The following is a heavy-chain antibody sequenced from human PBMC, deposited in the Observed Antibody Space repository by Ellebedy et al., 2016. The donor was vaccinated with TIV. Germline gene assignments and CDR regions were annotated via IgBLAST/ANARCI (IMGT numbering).Heavy chain of an antibody. CDR2: IYNDGTST. Sequence: PGGSLRLSCAASGFTFSNYWMHWVRQAPGKGLVWVARIYNDGTSTSYADSVQGRFTISRDNAKNTLYVEMNSLRLDDTAVYYCVKDGTYDYGDYWGQGALVTVSS. CDR1: GFTFSNYW. V-gene: IGHV3-74*01. J-gene: IGHJ4*02. CDR3: VKDGTYDYGDY. D-gene: IGHD3-16*01.